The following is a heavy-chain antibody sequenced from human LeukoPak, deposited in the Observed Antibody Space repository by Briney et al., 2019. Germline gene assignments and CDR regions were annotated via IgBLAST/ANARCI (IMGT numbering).Heavy chain of an antibody. J-gene: IGHJ4*02. CDR3: ATIYSSSWFPFDY. D-gene: IGHD6-13*01. Sequence: ASVKVSCKASGYTFTNYYMHWVRQAPGQGLEWMGWINPNSGGTNYAQKFQGRVTMTRDTSISTAYMELSRLRSDDTAVYYCATIYSSSWFPFDYWGQGTLVTVSS. CDR2: INPNSGGT. V-gene: IGHV1-2*02. CDR1: GYTFTNYY.